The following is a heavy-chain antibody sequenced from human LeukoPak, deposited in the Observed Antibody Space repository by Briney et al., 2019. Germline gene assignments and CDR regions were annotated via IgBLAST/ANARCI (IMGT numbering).Heavy chain of an antibody. CDR1: GGTFSSYA. CDR3: ARALLDGYKSYYYYYMDV. D-gene: IGHD5-24*01. Sequence: GSSVKVSCKASGGTFSSYAISWVRQAPGQGLEWMGGIIPIFGTANYAQKFQGRVTITTDESTSTAYMELSSLRSEDTAVYYCARALLDGYKSYYYYYMDVWGKGTTVTVSS. J-gene: IGHJ6*03. CDR2: IIPIFGTA. V-gene: IGHV1-69*05.